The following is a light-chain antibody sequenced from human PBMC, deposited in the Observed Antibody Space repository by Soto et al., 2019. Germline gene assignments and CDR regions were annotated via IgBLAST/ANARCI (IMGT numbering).Light chain of an antibody. CDR2: DAS. CDR3: QQYNSYPWT. J-gene: IGKJ1*01. V-gene: IGKV1-5*01. Sequence: DILMTQSPSILSASVGDTVTITCRASQSISKWVAWYQQRAGKAPTALIFDASNSEKGVPSRFSGSGSGTEFTLIISGLQPEDFATYYCQQYNSYPWTFGQGTKVEIK. CDR1: QSISKW.